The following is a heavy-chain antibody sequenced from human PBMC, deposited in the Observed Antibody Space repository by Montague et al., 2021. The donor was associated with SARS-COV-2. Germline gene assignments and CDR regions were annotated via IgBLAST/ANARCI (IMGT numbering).Heavy chain of an antibody. CDR1: GFTFSSYS. CDR3: ARDRWPYDFWSGYYLRGVFDP. D-gene: IGHD3-3*01. J-gene: IGHJ5*02. V-gene: IGHV3-21*01. Sequence: SLRLSCAASGFTFSSYSMNWVRQAPGKGLEWVSSISSSSSYIYYAGSVKGRFTFSRDNAKNSLYLQMNSLRAEDTAVYYCARDRWPYDFWSGYYLRGVFDPWGQGTLVTVSS. CDR2: ISSSSSYI.